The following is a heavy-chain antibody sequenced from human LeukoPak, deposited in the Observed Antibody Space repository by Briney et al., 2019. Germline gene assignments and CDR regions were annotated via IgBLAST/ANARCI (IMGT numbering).Heavy chain of an antibody. Sequence: PGGSLRLSCAASGFTFSNYWMHWVRQAPGKGLVWVSRINSDGRSTNYADSVKGRFTISRDNAKNSLYLQMNSLRDEDTALYYCAKDKVFGGELDYWGQGTLVTVSS. CDR3: AKDKVFGGELDY. J-gene: IGHJ4*02. V-gene: IGHV3-74*01. D-gene: IGHD3-10*01. CDR1: GFTFSNYW. CDR2: INSDGRST.